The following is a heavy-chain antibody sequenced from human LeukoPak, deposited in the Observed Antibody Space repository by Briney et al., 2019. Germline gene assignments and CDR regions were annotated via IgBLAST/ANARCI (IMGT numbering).Heavy chain of an antibody. CDR3: ATDFYDST. CDR1: GFTFSNAW. CDR2: IRSNSDGGSI. D-gene: IGHD3-22*01. V-gene: IGHV3-15*07. J-gene: IGHJ5*02. Sequence: GGPLRLSCATSGFTFSNAWMNWVRQAPGKGLEWVGRIRSNSDGGSIDYAAPVKGRFTLSRDDSKTTLYLQMNSLQTEDTAVYYCATDFYDSTWGQGTLVTVSS.